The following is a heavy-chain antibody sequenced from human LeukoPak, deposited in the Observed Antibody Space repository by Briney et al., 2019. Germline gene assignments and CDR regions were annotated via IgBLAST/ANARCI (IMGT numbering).Heavy chain of an antibody. CDR3: ARPAIAAAGTFDY. Sequence: SETLSLTCAVYGGSFSGYYWSWIRQPPGKGLEWIGEINHSGSTNYNPSLKSRVTISVDTSKNQFSLKLSSVTAADTAMYYCARPAIAAAGTFDYWGQGTLVTVSS. CDR1: GGSFSGYY. D-gene: IGHD6-13*01. V-gene: IGHV4-34*01. J-gene: IGHJ4*02. CDR2: INHSGST.